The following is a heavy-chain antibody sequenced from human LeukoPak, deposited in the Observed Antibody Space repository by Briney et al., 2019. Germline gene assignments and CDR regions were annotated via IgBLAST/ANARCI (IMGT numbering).Heavy chain of an antibody. D-gene: IGHD3-3*01. V-gene: IGHV3-74*01. J-gene: IGHJ6*03. Sequence: GGSLRLSCAASGFTFSSYWMHWVRQAPGKGLVWVSRINSDGSSTSYADSVKGRFTISRDNARNTLYLQMNSLRAEDTAVYYCARDARYYDFWSGYNYYYMDVWGKGTTVTVSS. CDR3: ARDARYYDFWSGYNYYYMDV. CDR1: GFTFSSYW. CDR2: INSDGSST.